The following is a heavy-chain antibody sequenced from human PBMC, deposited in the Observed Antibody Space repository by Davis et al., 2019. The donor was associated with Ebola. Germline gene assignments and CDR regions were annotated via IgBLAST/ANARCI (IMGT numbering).Heavy chain of an antibody. CDR2: GTSADT. D-gene: IGHD2/OR15-2a*01. J-gene: IGHJ3*01. CDR3: AKDNRNIWSEV. V-gene: IGHV3-23*01. CDR1: GFVFSSYV. Sequence: GESLKISCAASGFVFSSYVMSWVRRAPGKGLEWVSTYGTSADTYYADSVKGRFTIFRDNSKNTLYLQMNGLRVEDTAIYYCAKDNRNIWSEVWGQGTMVTVSS.